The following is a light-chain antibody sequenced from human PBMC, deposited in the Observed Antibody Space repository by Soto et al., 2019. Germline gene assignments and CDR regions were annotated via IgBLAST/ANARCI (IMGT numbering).Light chain of an antibody. Sequence: EIVLTQSPATRSLSPGERSTLTCRASQSVSSYLDWYQQKPGHAPRLLIYDASNRATGIPARFSGSGSGTDFTLTSSSLEPEDFAVYYCQQRSNWPLYTFGQGTKLEIK. CDR3: QQRSNWPLYT. V-gene: IGKV3-11*01. J-gene: IGKJ2*01. CDR1: QSVSSY. CDR2: DAS.